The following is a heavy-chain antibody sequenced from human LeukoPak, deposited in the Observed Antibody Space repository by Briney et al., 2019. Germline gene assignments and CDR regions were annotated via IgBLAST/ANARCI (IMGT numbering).Heavy chain of an antibody. J-gene: IGHJ3*02. CDR3: ARYRCKTTSGCEDTDAFDM. V-gene: IGHV1-2*02. CDR1: GYTFTANY. CDR2: INPNSGGT. Sequence: ASVKVSCKTSGYTFTANYMQWVRQAPGQGLEWMGWINPNSGGTRYAQKFQGRVTMTRDTSISTAYMELSRLRSDDTAVYYCARYRCKTTSGCEDTDAFDMWGQGTMATVSS. D-gene: IGHD2/OR15-2a*01.